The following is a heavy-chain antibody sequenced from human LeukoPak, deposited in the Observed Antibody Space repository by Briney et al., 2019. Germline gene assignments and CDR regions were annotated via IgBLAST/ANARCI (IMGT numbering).Heavy chain of an antibody. CDR1: GFTVSDIY. J-gene: IGHJ4*02. D-gene: IGHD2-15*01. V-gene: IGHV3-66*02. CDR3: ARERYCSSGSCPNSNRYFDS. CDR2: THSDDNT. Sequence: GGSLRLSCAASGFTVSDIYMSWVRQAPGKGLEWVSVTHSDDNTYYADSVKGRFAISRDNSKNTLYLQMNSLRVEDTAVYYCARERYCSSGSCPNSNRYFDSWGQGTLVTVSS.